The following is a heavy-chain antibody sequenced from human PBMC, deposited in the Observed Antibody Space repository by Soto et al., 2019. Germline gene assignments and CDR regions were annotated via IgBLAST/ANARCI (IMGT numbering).Heavy chain of an antibody. CDR1: GFTFSHCA. D-gene: IGHD3-9*01. J-gene: IGHJ4*02. CDR3: ANPPYTNDWYV. CDR2: ISASGSST. Sequence: EVQLLESGGGLVQPGGSLRLSCAASGFTFSHCAMSWVLQAPGKGLEWVSAISASGSSTNYADSVNGRFPIHRGNYNDTLYLQMNNLQADDKAVYYCANPPYTNDWYVWGQGTLVTVSS. V-gene: IGHV3-23*01.